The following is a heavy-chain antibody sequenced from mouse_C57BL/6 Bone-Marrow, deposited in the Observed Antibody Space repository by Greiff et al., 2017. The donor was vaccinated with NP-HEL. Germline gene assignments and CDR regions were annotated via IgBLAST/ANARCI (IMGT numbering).Heavy chain of an antibody. CDR3: ARQGTYYSPMDY. CDR1: GFTFSDYY. J-gene: IGHJ4*01. D-gene: IGHD2-12*01. Sequence: DVKLVESGGGLVQPGGSLKLSCAASGFTFSDYYMYWVRQTPEKRLEWVAYISNGGGSTYYPDTVKGRFTISRDNAKNTLYLQMSRLKSEDTAMYYCARQGTYYSPMDYWGQGTSVTVSS. CDR2: ISNGGGST. V-gene: IGHV5-12*01.